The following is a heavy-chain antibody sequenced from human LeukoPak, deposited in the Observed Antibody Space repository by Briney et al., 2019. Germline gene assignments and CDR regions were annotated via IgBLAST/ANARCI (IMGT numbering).Heavy chain of an antibody. CDR2: IYSGGST. D-gene: IGHD3-3*01. CDR3: ARASISTDFWSGYYTGIGYYYYYMDV. V-gene: IGHV3-66*02. Sequence: GGSLRLSCAASGFTVSSNYTSWVRQAPGKGLEWVSVIYSGGSTYYADSVKGRFTISRDNSKNTLYLQMNSLRAEDTAVYYCARASISTDFWSGYYTGIGYYYYYMDVWGKGTTVTVSS. CDR1: GFTVSSNY. J-gene: IGHJ6*03.